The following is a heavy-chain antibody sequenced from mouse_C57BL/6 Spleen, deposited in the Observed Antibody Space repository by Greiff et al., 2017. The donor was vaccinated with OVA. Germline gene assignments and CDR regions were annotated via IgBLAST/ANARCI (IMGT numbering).Heavy chain of an antibody. D-gene: IGHD2-2*01. CDR1: GYTFTGYW. Sequence: VQLQQSGAELMKPGASVKLSCKATGYTFTGYWIEWVKQRPGHGLEWIGEILPGSGSTNYNEKFKGKATFTADTSSNTAYMQLSSLTTDDSAIYYCARGGGYYGNDRDYYAMDYWGQGTSVTVSS. CDR2: ILPGSGST. J-gene: IGHJ4*01. V-gene: IGHV1-9*01. CDR3: ARGGGYYGNDRDYYAMDY.